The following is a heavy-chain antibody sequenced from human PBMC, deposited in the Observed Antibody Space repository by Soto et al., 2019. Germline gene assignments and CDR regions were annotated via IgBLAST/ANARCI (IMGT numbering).Heavy chain of an antibody. J-gene: IGHJ4*02. V-gene: IGHV3-23*01. CDR1: GFTFSTDA. CDR2: ITGSSEFT. CDR3: ARHQYSSSSVVGFGS. D-gene: IGHD6-6*01. Sequence: QPGGSLRLSCAASGFTFSTDAMTRVRQAPGRGLEWVSTITGSSEFTYFADSVKGRFTISRDNSKNTLYLQMNGLRAEDTAVYYCARHQYSSSSVVGFGSWGQGTLVTVSS.